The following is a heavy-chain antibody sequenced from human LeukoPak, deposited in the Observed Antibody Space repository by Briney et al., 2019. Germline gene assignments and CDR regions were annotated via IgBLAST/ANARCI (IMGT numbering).Heavy chain of an antibody. CDR3: TRVIVATKDY. V-gene: IGHV3-49*04. CDR2: IRSKAYGGTP. CDR1: GFTFCDYA. D-gene: IGHD5-12*01. Sequence: PGGSLRLSCTGSGFTFCDYAMNWVRQAPGKGLEWVGFIRSKAYGGTPEYAASVKGRFTISRDDSKSIAYLKMNSLKTEDTAVYYCTRVIVATKDYWGQGTLVTVSS. J-gene: IGHJ4*02.